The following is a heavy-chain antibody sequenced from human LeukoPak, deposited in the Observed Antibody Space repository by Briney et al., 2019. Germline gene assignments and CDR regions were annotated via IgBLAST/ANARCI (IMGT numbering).Heavy chain of an antibody. CDR2: IYYSGST. J-gene: IGHJ4*02. D-gene: IGHD3-10*01. Sequence: SETLSLTCTVSGGSISSYYWSWIRQPPGKGLEWIGYIYYSGSTNYNPSLKSRVTISVDTSKNQFSLKLTSVTAADTAVYYCASLSSGDYFDYWGQGTLVTVSS. CDR1: GGSISSYY. CDR3: ASLSSGDYFDY. V-gene: IGHV4-59*08.